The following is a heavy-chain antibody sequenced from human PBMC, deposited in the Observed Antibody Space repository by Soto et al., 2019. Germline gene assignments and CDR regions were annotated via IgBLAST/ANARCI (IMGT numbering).Heavy chain of an antibody. J-gene: IGHJ4*02. CDR3: AKSRADSSWTLDY. CDR1: GFTFSSYG. CDR2: ISYDGSNK. Sequence: GGSLRLSCAASGFTFSSYGMHWVRQAPGKGLEWVAVISYDGSNKYYADSVKGRFTISRDNSKNTLYLQMNSLRAEDTAVYYCAKSRADSSWTLDYWGQGTLVTVSS. D-gene: IGHD6-13*01. V-gene: IGHV3-30*18.